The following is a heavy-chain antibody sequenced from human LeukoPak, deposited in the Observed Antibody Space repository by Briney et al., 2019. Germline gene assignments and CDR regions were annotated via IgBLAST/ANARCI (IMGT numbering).Heavy chain of an antibody. CDR2: TSSSDAGT. J-gene: IGHJ3*02. CDR3: ARDRGIVGVYDAFDI. CDR1: GFTLSTYA. D-gene: IGHD2-15*01. Sequence: PGGSLRLSCAASGFTLSTYAMSWVRQTPGKGLEWVAATSSSDAGTYHADSVRGRFTISRDNSKNTLYLQMNSLRAEDTAVYYCARDRGIVGVYDAFDIWGQGTMVTVSS. V-gene: IGHV3-23*01.